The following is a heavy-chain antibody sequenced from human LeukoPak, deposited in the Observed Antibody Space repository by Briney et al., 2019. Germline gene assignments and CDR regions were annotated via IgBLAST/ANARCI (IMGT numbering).Heavy chain of an antibody. CDR2: ISRSSTYI. V-gene: IGHV3-21*01. Sequence: GGSLRLSCAASGFTFSNSSMTWVRPAPGKGLEWVSSISRSSTYIYYADLVRGRFTISRDNAKNSLYLQMGSLRAGDTAIYYCAYSANILPDYWGQGTLVTVSS. CDR1: GFTFSNSS. D-gene: IGHD4-11*01. J-gene: IGHJ4*02. CDR3: AYSANILPDY.